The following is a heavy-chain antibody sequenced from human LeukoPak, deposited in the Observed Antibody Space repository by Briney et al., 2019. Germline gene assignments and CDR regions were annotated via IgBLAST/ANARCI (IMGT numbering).Heavy chain of an antibody. CDR2: IKQDGSEK. CDR1: GFTFRTYW. D-gene: IGHD3-22*01. CDR3: ARETGYYDSNGYYSY. Sequence: PRGSLRLSCAASGFTFRTYWMTWVRQAPGKGLEWVANIKQDGSEKNYVDYVKGRFTISRDNAKNSLDLQMNSLRAEDTAVYYCARETGYYDSNGYYSYWGQGTLVTVSS. J-gene: IGHJ4*02. V-gene: IGHV3-7*03.